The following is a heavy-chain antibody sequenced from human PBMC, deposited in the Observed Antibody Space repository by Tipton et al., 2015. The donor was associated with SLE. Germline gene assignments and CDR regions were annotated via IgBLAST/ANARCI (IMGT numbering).Heavy chain of an antibody. CDR1: GGSISSGGYY. CDR3: ASKDGYNSPVAFDT. J-gene: IGHJ3*02. Sequence: LRLSCTVSGGSISSGGYYWSWIRQHPGKGLEWIGYIYYSGSTYYNPSLKSRVTISVDTSKNQFSLKLSSVTAADTAVYYCASKDGYNSPVAFDTWGQGTMVTVSS. D-gene: IGHD5-24*01. V-gene: IGHV4-31*03. CDR2: IYYSGST.